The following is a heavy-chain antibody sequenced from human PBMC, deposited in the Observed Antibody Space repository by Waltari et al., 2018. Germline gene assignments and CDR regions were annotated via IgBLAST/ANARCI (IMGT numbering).Heavy chain of an antibody. CDR1: GYSFISYW. V-gene: IGHV5-51*01. CDR2: IYPGDSDT. CDR3: ARSVAGNMDV. J-gene: IGHJ6*02. D-gene: IGHD6-19*01. Sequence: EEQLVQSGAEVKKPGESLKISCKGSGYSFISYWIGWVRQMPGRGLEWMGIIYPGDSDTRYSPSFQGQVTISVYKSISAAYLQLSSLKASDSAMYYCARSVAGNMDVWGQGTTVIVSS.